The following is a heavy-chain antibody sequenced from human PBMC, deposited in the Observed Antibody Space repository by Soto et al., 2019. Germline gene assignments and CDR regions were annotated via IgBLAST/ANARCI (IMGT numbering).Heavy chain of an antibody. CDR1: GCIFSNHW. V-gene: IGHV3-7*01. Sequence: EVQLVASGGGLVQPGGSLRLSCAASGCIFSNHWMSWVRQAPGKGLEWVANIKQDGSEKNYLDSVKGRFTVSRDNAKNSLYLQMNSLRAEDTAVYYCSRDVAAGGDYWGQGTLVTVSS. J-gene: IGHJ4*02. CDR3: SRDVAAGGDY. D-gene: IGHD6-13*01. CDR2: IKQDGSEK.